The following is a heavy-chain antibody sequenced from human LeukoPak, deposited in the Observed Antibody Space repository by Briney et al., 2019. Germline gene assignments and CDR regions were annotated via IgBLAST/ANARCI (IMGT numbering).Heavy chain of an antibody. D-gene: IGHD6-19*01. CDR3: ARDPSNSSGWKTWFDP. CDR1: GYTFTSYY. CDR2: INPSGGTT. Sequence: ASVKVSCKVSGYTFTSYYMHWVRQAPGQGLEWMGIINPSGGTTSYAQKFQGRVTMTRDTSTSTVYMELSSLRSEDTAVYYCARDPSNSSGWKTWFDPWGQGTLVTVSS. J-gene: IGHJ5*02. V-gene: IGHV1-46*01.